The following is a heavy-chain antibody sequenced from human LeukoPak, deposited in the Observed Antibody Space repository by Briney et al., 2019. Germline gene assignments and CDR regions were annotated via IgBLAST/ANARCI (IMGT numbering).Heavy chain of an antibody. J-gene: IGHJ4*02. CDR3: AKEEGSHALAGTFDY. V-gene: IGHV3-23*01. CDR2: ISGSGGST. CDR1: GFTFSSYA. Sequence: GGSLRLSCAASGFTFSSYAMSWVRQAPGKGREWVSDISGSGGSTYYADSVKGRFTISRDNSKNTLYLQMNSLRAEDTAVYYCAKEEGSHALAGTFDYWGQGTLVTVSS. D-gene: IGHD6-19*01.